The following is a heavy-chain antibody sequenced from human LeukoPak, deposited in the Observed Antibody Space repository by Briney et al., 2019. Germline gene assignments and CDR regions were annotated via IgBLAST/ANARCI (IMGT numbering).Heavy chain of an antibody. CDR1: GGSFSGYY. Sequence: SETLSPTCAVYGGSFSGYYWSWIRQPPGKGLEWIGEINHSGSTNYNPSLKSRVTISVDTSKNQFSLKLSSVTAADTAVYYCARGRSFRYGYPWFDPWGQGTLVTVSS. CDR2: INHSGST. D-gene: IGHD5-18*01. V-gene: IGHV4-34*01. J-gene: IGHJ5*02. CDR3: ARGRSFRYGYPWFDP.